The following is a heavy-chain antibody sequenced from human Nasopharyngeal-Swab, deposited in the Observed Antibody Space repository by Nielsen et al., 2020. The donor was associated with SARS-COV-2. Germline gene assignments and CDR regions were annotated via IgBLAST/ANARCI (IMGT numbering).Heavy chain of an antibody. V-gene: IGHV3-30*18. CDR3: AKEGPGMFGVVGLDV. J-gene: IGHJ6*02. Sequence: GRQAPGKGLEWVAVISYDGNNKYNADSVKGRLTISRDNSKDTLYLQMNSLRAEDTAVYYCAKEGPGMFGVVGLDVWGQGTTVTVSS. CDR2: ISYDGNNK. D-gene: IGHD3-3*01.